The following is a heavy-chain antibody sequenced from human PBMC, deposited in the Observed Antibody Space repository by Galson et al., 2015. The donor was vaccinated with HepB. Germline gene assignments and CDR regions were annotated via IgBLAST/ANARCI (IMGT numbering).Heavy chain of an antibody. CDR2: IIPIFGTA. D-gene: IGHD6-19*01. V-gene: IGHV1-69*13. J-gene: IGHJ2*01. Sequence: SVKVSCKASGGTFSSYAISWVRQAPGQGLEWMGGIIPIFGTANYAQKFQGRVTITADESTSTAYMELSSLRSEDTAVYYCARDPYSSGWPWFGWYFDLWGRGTLVTVSS. CDR1: GGTFSSYA. CDR3: ARDPYSSGWPWFGWYFDL.